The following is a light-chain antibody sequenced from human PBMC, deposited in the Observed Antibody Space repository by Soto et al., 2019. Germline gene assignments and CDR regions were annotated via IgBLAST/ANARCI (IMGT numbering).Light chain of an antibody. CDR1: QSISSY. V-gene: IGKV1-39*01. CDR3: QQSYSTPVIT. CDR2: AAS. J-gene: IGKJ5*01. Sequence: DIQLTQSPSSLSASVRDRVTITCRASQSISSYLNWYQQKPVKAPKLLIYAASSLQSGVPSRFSGSGSGTEFTLTISSLQPEDFATYYCQQSYSTPVITFGQGTRLEIK.